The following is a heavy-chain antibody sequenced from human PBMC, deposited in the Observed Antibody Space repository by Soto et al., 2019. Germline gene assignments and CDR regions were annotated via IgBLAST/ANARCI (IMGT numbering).Heavy chain of an antibody. CDR3: AREYSSGGSRFDY. CDR2: INPNSGGT. D-gene: IGHD6-19*01. J-gene: IGHJ4*02. CDR1: GYTFTGYY. V-gene: IGHV1-2*04. Sequence: ASVKVSCTASGYTFTGYYMHWVRQAPGQGLEWMGWINPNSGGTNYAQKFQGWVTMTRDTSISTAYMELSRLRSDDTAVYYCAREYSSGGSRFDYWGQGTLVTVSS.